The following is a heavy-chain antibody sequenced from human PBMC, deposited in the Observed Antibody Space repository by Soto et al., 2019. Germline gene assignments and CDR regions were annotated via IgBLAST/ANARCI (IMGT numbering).Heavy chain of an antibody. CDR1: GFTFSGSA. CDR2: IRSKANSYAT. V-gene: IGHV3-73*02. J-gene: IGHJ6*02. CDR3: TRHVVAVTGGRVKTVYYYYYGMDV. D-gene: IGHD2-15*01. Sequence: EVQLVESGGGLVQPGGSLKLSCAASGFTFSGSAMHWVRQASGKGLEWVGRIRSKANSYATAYAASVKGRFTISRDDSKNTAYLQMNSLKTEDTAVYYCTRHVVAVTGGRVKTVYYYYYGMDVWGQGTTVTVSS.